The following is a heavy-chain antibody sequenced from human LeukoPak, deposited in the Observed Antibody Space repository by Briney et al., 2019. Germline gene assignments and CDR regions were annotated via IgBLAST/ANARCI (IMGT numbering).Heavy chain of an antibody. CDR3: ARGGYSGYDLGSHYFDY. Sequence: PGGSLRLSCAASGFTFSSCSMNWVRQAPGKGLEWVSSISSSSSYIYYADSVKGRFTISRDNAKNSLYLQMNSLRAEDTAVYYCARGGYSGYDLGSHYFDYWGQGTLVTVSS. J-gene: IGHJ4*02. V-gene: IGHV3-21*01. CDR1: GFTFSSCS. CDR2: ISSSSSYI. D-gene: IGHD5-12*01.